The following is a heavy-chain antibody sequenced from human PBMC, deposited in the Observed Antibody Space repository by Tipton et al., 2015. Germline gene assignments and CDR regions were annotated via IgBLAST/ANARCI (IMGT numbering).Heavy chain of an antibody. Sequence: TLSLTCTVSGGSVTSGSYYWSWIPQPPGKGLEWIGYISYTDGAHYNPALKSRVTISVDTSKNQFSLTLNSVAAADTAVYYCARDLEHGMDVWGHGTTVTVS. J-gene: IGHJ6*02. CDR2: ISYTDGA. CDR1: GGSVTSGSYY. D-gene: IGHD5-24*01. V-gene: IGHV4-61*01. CDR3: ARDLEHGMDV.